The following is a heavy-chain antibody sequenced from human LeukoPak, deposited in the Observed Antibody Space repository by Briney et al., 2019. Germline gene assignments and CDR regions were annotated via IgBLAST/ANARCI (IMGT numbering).Heavy chain of an antibody. D-gene: IGHD6-13*01. CDR2: IFHTGRT. Sequence: SETLSLTCAVSGNSITSGYYWGWIRQPPGKGLEWIGSIFHTGRTYYNPSLKSRVTILVDTSKNQFSLKVNSVTAADTAVYYCARHDFVLSSSSRDYWGQGILVTVSS. V-gene: IGHV4-38-2*01. J-gene: IGHJ4*02. CDR3: ARHDFVLSSSSRDY. CDR1: GNSITSGYY.